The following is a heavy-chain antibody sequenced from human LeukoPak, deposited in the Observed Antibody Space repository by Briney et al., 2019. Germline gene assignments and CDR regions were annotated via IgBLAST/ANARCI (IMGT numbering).Heavy chain of an antibody. CDR1: GFTFSSYA. CDR2: ISGSGGST. D-gene: IGHD4-17*01. V-gene: IGHV3-23*01. J-gene: IGHJ5*02. Sequence: GGSLRLSCAASGFTFSSYAMSWVRQAPGKGLEWVSAISGSGGSTYYADSVKGRFTISRDNSKNTLYLQMNSLRAEDTAVYYCAKDHILDYGPSWFDPWGQGTLVTVSS. CDR3: AKDHILDYGPSWFDP.